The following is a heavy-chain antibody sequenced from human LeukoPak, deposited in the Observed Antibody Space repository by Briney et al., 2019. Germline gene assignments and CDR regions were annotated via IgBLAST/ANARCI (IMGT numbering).Heavy chain of an antibody. J-gene: IGHJ3*02. CDR3: ARDRGYKAFDI. V-gene: IGHV3-7*03. D-gene: IGHD5-18*01. CDR1: GFTFSISW. CDR2: IKEDGSQK. Sequence: HPGGSLRLSCAASGFTFSISWMTWVRQAPGKGREWVADIKEDGSQKFHVDSVKGRFTISRDKAKNSLYLQMNSLKVEDTAIYYCARDRGYKAFDIWGQGTMVTVSS.